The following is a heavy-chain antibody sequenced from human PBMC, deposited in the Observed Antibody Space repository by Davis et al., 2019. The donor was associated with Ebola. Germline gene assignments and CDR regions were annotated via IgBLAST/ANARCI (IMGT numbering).Heavy chain of an antibody. D-gene: IGHD5-18*01. J-gene: IGHJ4*02. CDR3: ALSNTAMVGDFDY. CDR2: IYPGYSDT. CDR1: GYSFTSSW. Sequence: GESLKISCQGSGYSFTSSWIGWVRQMPGKGLEWMGIIYPGYSDTRYSPSFQGQVTISADKSISTAYLQCNSPKTSDTAMYYCALSNTAMVGDFDYWGQGTLVTVSS. V-gene: IGHV5-51*01.